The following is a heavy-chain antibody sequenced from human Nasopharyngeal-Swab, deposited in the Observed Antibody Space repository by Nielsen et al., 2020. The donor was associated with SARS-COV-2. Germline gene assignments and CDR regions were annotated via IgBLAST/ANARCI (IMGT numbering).Heavy chain of an antibody. V-gene: IGHV4-59*01. CDR3: ARELDYDYVWGSYRYRGWFDP. CDR2: IHYSGST. Sequence: SETRSPTCIVSGGSISSYYWSWIRQLEGKGLEWIGYIHYSGSTNYNPSPKSRVTIPVETSKNQFTLKLSSVTAADTAVYYCARELDYDYVWGSYRYRGWFDPWGQGTLVTVSS. D-gene: IGHD3-16*02. CDR1: GGSISSYY. J-gene: IGHJ5*02.